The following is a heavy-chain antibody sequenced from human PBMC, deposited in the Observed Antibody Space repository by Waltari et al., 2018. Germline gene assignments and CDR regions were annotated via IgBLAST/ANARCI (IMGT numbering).Heavy chain of an antibody. V-gene: IGHV4-59*01. CDR1: GGPISNYY. CDR2: IYYTGLT. D-gene: IGHD1-1*01. J-gene: IGHJ6*02. Sequence: QVQLQESGPGLVKASETLSLTCTVSGGPISNYYWSWVRQAPGKGPAWIGHIYYTGLTNYSPSLKSRVSFSVDMSNNKFSLRLSSVTAADTAIYYCARGGWKTTNYGMDVWGPGTTVTVSS. CDR3: ARGGWKTTNYGMDV.